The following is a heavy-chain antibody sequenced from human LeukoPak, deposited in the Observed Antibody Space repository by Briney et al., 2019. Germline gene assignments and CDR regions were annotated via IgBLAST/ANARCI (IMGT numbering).Heavy chain of an antibody. D-gene: IGHD4-17*01. J-gene: IGHJ4*02. CDR1: GYTFTSYG. Sequence: ASVKVSCKASGYTFTSYGVNWVRQAPGQGLEWMGWISNYNGITNYAQKLQGRVTMTTDTSTNTAYMELRSLRSDDTAVHYCARDHYDYGDSRTIDYWGQGTLVTVSS. V-gene: IGHV1-18*01. CDR3: ARDHYDYGDSRTIDY. CDR2: ISNYNGIT.